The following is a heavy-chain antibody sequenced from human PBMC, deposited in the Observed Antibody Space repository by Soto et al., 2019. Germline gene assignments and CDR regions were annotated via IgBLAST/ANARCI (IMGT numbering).Heavy chain of an antibody. J-gene: IGHJ4*02. CDR1: GFAFTSYW. CDR2: IKEDGSAK. Sequence: EVQLVESGGGLVQPGGSLRVSCAASGFAFTSYWMSWVRQAPGKSLEWVANIKEDGSAKYYLDSVKGRFTISRDNAKNSLYLQMSSLRAEDTAVYYCARENFYRFDYWGQGILVSVS. V-gene: IGHV3-7*01. CDR3: ARENFYRFDY.